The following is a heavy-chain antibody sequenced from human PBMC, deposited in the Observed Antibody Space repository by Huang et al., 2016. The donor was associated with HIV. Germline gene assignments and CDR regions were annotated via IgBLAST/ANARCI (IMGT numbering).Heavy chain of an antibody. CDR1: GFIFSDYW. CDR2: IESDVSSR. J-gene: IGHJ4*01. Sequence: EVELAESGGGSVRPGQSLRLSCVGFGFIFSDYWMHWVRQIQGKGLIGGGRIESDVSSRSYADSVKGRFTIYREKARNTVYLQMSSLRVDDTAVYYCVRAREKGYDFWSGYRYWGQGAQVTVSS. CDR3: VRAREKGYDFWSGYRY. V-gene: IGHV3-74*02. D-gene: IGHD3-3*01.